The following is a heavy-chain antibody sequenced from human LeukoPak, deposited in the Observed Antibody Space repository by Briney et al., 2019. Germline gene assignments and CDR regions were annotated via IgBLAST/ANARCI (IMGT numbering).Heavy chain of an antibody. V-gene: IGHV4-38-2*01. CDR1: GYSISSGYY. Sequence: SETLSLTCAVSGYSISSGYYWGWIRQPPGKGLEWIGSIYHSGSTYYNPSLKSRVTISVDTSKNQFSLKLSSVTAADTAVYYCARQTDIVVVPAAHPYNWLDPWGQGTLVTVSS. CDR2: IYHSGST. J-gene: IGHJ5*02. CDR3: ARQTDIVVVPAAHPYNWLDP. D-gene: IGHD2-2*01.